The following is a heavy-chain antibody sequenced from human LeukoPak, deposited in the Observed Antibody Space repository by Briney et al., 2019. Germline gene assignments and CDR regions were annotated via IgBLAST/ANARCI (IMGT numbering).Heavy chain of an antibody. J-gene: IGHJ6*03. D-gene: IGHD2-21*02. Sequence: SETLSLTCTVSGGSISSRSYYWGWIRQPPGKGLERIESIYYSGSTYYNPSLKSRVTISVYTSKNQFSLKLSSVTAADTAVYYCARGGAYCGGDCYSYYYYYYMDVWGKGTTVTVSS. CDR1: GGSISSRSYY. CDR2: IYYSGST. CDR3: ARGGAYCGGDCYSYYYYYYMDV. V-gene: IGHV4-39*07.